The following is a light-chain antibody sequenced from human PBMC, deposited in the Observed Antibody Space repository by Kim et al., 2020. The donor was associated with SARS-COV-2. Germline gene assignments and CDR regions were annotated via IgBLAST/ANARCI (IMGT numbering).Light chain of an antibody. CDR3: QKHDLVPLT. J-gene: IGKJ2*01. CDR2: AAA. V-gene: IGKV1-33*01. CDR1: QDITKS. Sequence: DIQMTQSPSSVSASVGDRVTITCQASQDITKSLGWYQQKPGQAPKLLIYAAADLETGVPSRFIGSGSGTDFSFTIASLQPEDIGTYYCQKHDLVPLTFGQGTKVEIK.